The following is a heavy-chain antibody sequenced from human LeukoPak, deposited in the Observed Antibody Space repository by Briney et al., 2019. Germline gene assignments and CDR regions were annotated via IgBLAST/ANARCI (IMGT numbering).Heavy chain of an antibody. CDR2: INHSGST. CDR3: ARGPIVYCGGDSCYSYFDY. J-gene: IGHJ4*02. D-gene: IGHD2-15*01. V-gene: IGHV4-34*01. CDR1: GGSFSGYY. Sequence: SETLSLTCAVFGGSFSGYYWNWIRQPPGKGLEWIGEINHSGSTNYNPSLKSRVTISVDTSKNQFSLKLSSVTAADTAIYYCARGPIVYCGGDSCYSYFDYWGQGTLITVSS.